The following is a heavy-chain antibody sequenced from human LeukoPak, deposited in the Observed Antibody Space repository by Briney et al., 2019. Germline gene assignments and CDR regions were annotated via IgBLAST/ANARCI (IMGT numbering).Heavy chain of an antibody. CDR2: VWYDGSNK. CDR3: ARDQILYSSGWYQYYFDY. Sequence: PGGSLRLSCAASAFSFSSYGMHWVRQAPGKGLEWVAVVWYDGSNKYYADSVKGRFTISRDNSKNTLYLQMNNLGAEDTAVYYCARDQILYSSGWYQYYFDYWGQGTLVTVSS. V-gene: IGHV3-33*01. D-gene: IGHD6-19*01. J-gene: IGHJ4*02. CDR1: AFSFSSYG.